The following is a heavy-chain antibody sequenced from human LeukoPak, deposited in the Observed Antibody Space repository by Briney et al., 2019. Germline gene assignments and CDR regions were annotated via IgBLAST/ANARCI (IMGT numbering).Heavy chain of an antibody. CDR3: ARRAGVRYSSRFYFDY. V-gene: IGHV1-46*01. Sequence: ASVKVSCKASGYTFTSYYMHWVRQAPGQGLEWMGIINTSGGSTSYAQKFQGRVTMTRDTSTSTVYMELSSLRSEDTAVYYCARRAGVRYSSRFYFDYWGQGTLVTVSS. D-gene: IGHD6-13*01. CDR1: GYTFTSYY. J-gene: IGHJ4*02. CDR2: INTSGGST.